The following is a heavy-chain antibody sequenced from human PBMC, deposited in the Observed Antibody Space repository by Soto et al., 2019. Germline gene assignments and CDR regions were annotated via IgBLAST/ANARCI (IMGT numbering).Heavy chain of an antibody. J-gene: IGHJ4*02. CDR1: GFTFGDYA. V-gene: IGHV3-49*04. D-gene: IGHD3-16*01. CDR3: TRASSLDFDF. CDR2: IRRNAYGGTT. Sequence: PGGSLRLSCTTSGFTFGDYALSWVRQAPGKGLEWVGFIRRNAYGGTTDYAASVKGRFTISRDDSKSIAYLQMNSLRTEYTALYYCTRASSLDFDFWGQGTLVTVSS.